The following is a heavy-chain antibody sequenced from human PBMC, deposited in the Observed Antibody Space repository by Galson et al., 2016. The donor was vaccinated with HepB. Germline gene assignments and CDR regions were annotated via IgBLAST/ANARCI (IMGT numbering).Heavy chain of an antibody. CDR3: AGGVLGTRGAFNI. Sequence: QSGAEVKKPGESLKISCQGSGYSFTSYWIAWVRQMPGKGLEFMGIIHPTDSDTRYRPSFQGQGTFSVDKSISTAYVHWASLKASDTAIYYCAGGVLGTRGAFNIWGPGTMVTVSS. CDR1: GYSFTSYW. CDR2: IHPTDSDT. J-gene: IGHJ3*02. V-gene: IGHV5-51*01. D-gene: IGHD2-8*02.